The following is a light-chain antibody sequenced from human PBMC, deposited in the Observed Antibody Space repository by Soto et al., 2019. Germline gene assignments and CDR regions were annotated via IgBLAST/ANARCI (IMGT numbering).Light chain of an antibody. Sequence: EIVLTQSPATLSLSPGERATLSCGASQSVSSSYLAWYQQKPGLAPRLLIYDASSRATGIPDRLSGSGSGTDFTLTISRLEPEDFAVYYCQQYGSSPHTFGGGTKVEIK. J-gene: IGKJ4*01. CDR3: QQYGSSPHT. CDR2: DAS. V-gene: IGKV3D-20*01. CDR1: QSVSSSY.